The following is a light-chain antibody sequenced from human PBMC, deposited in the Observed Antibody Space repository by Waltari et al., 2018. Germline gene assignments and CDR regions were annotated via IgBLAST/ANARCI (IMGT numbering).Light chain of an antibody. CDR2: KAS. J-gene: IGKJ1*01. CDR1: QSIVVW. V-gene: IGKV1-5*03. Sequence: DLQVTPSPSTLSASVGDRVTITCRASQSIVVWLAWYQQKPGKAPRLLIYKASYLESGVPSRFSGSASGTAFTLTISSLQADDFATYYCLQYNSYPWTFGQGTTVEIK. CDR3: LQYNSYPWT.